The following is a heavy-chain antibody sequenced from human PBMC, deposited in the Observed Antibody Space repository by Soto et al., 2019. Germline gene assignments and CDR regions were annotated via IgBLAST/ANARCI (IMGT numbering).Heavy chain of an antibody. CDR1: GFTFSSRS. J-gene: IGHJ4*02. CDR3: ARGELDRTIDY. D-gene: IGHD1-1*01. Sequence: EVQLVESGGGLVQPGGSLRLSCAASGFTFSSRSMNWVRQAPGKGLEWVSYISGSGSTTYHADSVKGRFTISRDNGKNSMHLQMNGLRGEDTAVYYCARGELDRTIDYWGQGTLVTVSS. CDR2: ISGSGSTT. V-gene: IGHV3-48*01.